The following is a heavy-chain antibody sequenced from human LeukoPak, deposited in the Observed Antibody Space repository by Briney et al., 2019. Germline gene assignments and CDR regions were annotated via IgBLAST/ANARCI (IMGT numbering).Heavy chain of an antibody. CDR2: MNPNSGNT. V-gene: IGHV1-8*01. D-gene: IGHD3-22*01. CDR1: GYTFTSYD. Sequence: ASVKVSCKASGYTFTSYDINWVRQATGQGLEWRGWMNPNSGNTGYAQKFQGRVTMTRDTSISTAYMELSSLRSEDTAVYYCARRADYYDSSCYQHWGQGTLVTVSS. J-gene: IGHJ4*02. CDR3: ARRADYYDSSCYQH.